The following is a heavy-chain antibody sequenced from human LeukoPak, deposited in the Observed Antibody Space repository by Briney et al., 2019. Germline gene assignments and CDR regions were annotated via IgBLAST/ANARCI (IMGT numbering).Heavy chain of an antibody. CDR2: IIPILGIA. V-gene: IGHV1-69*04. D-gene: IGHD5/OR15-5a*01. J-gene: IGHJ6*02. Sequence: ASVKVSCKASGGTFSSYAIGWVRQAPGQGLEWMGRIIPILGIANYAQKFQGRVTITADKSTSTAYMELSSLRSEDTAVYYCARDEVLSGYGMDVWGQGTTVTVSS. CDR3: ARDEVLSGYGMDV. CDR1: GGTFSSYA.